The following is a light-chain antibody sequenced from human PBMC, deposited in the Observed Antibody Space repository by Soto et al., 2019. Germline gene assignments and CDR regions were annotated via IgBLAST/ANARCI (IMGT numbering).Light chain of an antibody. CDR1: QNINRW. CDR2: KAS. V-gene: IGKV1-5*03. Sequence: DIQVTQSPSTLSASVGDTVAITCRARQNINRWLAWYQQRPGKAPNLLIHKASSLEGGVPSRFSGSASGTEFTLTISRLQPDDVATYFCLQYKVYPLTFGGGTKVEIK. CDR3: LQYKVYPLT. J-gene: IGKJ4*01.